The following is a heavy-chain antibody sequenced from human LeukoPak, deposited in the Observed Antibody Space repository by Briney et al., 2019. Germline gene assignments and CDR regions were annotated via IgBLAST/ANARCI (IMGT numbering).Heavy chain of an antibody. CDR3: ARGKDYYYYYMDV. CDR1: GFTFDDYG. Sequence: PGGSLRLSCAASGFTFDDYGMSWVRHAPGRGLEWVSGISWNGGSTGYADSVKGRFTISRDNAKNSLYLQMNSLRAEDTAVYYCARGKDYYYYYMDVWGKGTTVTVSS. J-gene: IGHJ6*03. V-gene: IGHV3-20*04. CDR2: ISWNGGST.